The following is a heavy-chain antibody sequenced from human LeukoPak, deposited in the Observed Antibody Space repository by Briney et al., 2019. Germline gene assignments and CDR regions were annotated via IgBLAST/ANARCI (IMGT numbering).Heavy chain of an antibody. CDR1: GYTFTSYG. CDR3: ARALRYYSDSSGYAFDY. J-gene: IGHJ4*02. D-gene: IGHD3-22*01. Sequence: ASVKVSCKASGYTFTSYGISWVRQAPGQGLEWVGWISAYNGNTNYAQKLQGRVTITADESTSTAYMELSSLRSEDTAVYYCARALRYYSDSSGYAFDYWGQGTLVTVSS. V-gene: IGHV1-18*01. CDR2: ISAYNGNT.